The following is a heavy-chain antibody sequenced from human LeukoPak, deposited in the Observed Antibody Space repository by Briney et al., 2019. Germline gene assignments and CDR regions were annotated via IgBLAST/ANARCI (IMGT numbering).Heavy chain of an antibody. Sequence: ASVKVSCKVSGYTLTELSMHWVRQAPGKRLEWMGGFDPEDGETIYAQKFQGRVTMTEDTSTDTAYMELSSLRSEDTAVYYCATLKDDFWGGSFFDYWGQGTLVTVSS. CDR1: GYTLTELS. D-gene: IGHD3-3*01. CDR2: FDPEDGET. V-gene: IGHV1-24*01. J-gene: IGHJ4*02. CDR3: ATLKDDFWGGSFFDY.